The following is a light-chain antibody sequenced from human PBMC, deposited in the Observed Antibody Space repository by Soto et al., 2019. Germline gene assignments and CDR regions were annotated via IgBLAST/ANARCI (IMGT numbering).Light chain of an antibody. V-gene: IGKV1-5*01. J-gene: IGKJ5*01. CDR3: LQDYNYLPGT. Sequence: DIQVTQSPPTLSASVGDRVTITCRASQTISTWMAWYQQKPGKAPKLLVYDASTLQSGVASRFSGSGSGTEFTLIISGLQPDDSATYYCLQDYNYLPGTFGQGTRLEIK. CDR1: QTISTW. CDR2: DAS.